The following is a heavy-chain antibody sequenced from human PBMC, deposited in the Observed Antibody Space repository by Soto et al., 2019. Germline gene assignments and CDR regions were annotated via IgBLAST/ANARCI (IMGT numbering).Heavy chain of an antibody. CDR3: AKADRYDFWSGYYPHFDY. Sequence: PGGSLRLSCAASGFTFSSYGMHWVRQAPGKGLEWVAVISYDGSNKYYADSVKGRFTISRDNSKNTLYLQMNSLRAEDTAVYYCAKADRYDFWSGYYPHFDYWGQGTPVTVSS. D-gene: IGHD3-3*01. V-gene: IGHV3-30*18. CDR2: ISYDGSNK. CDR1: GFTFSSYG. J-gene: IGHJ4*02.